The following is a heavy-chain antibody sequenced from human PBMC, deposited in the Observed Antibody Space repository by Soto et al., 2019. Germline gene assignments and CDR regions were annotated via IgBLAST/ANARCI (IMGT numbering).Heavy chain of an antibody. CDR1: GGTFSSYA. D-gene: IGHD3-22*01. CDR3: ARGIDSSGGFFDY. Sequence: SVKVSCKASGGTFSSYAISWVRQAPGQGLEWMGGIIPIFGTANYAQKFQGRVTITADESTSTAYMELSSLRSEDTAVYYCARGIDSSGGFFDYWGQGTLVTVSS. V-gene: IGHV1-69*13. CDR2: IIPIFGTA. J-gene: IGHJ4*02.